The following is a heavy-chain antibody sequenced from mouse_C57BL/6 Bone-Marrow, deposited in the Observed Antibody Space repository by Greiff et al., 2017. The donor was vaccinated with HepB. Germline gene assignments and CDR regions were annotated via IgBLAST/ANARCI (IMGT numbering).Heavy chain of an antibody. D-gene: IGHD1-1*01. Sequence: EVQLQQSGPVLVKPGASVKMSCKASGYTFTDYYMNWVKQSHGKSLEWIGVINPYNGGTSYNQKFKGKATLTVDKSSSTAYMELNSLTSEDSAVYYCATGEDTVVKWYFDVWGTVTTVTVSS. CDR1: GYTFTDYY. V-gene: IGHV1-19*01. CDR3: ATGEDTVVKWYFDV. J-gene: IGHJ1*03. CDR2: INPYNGGT.